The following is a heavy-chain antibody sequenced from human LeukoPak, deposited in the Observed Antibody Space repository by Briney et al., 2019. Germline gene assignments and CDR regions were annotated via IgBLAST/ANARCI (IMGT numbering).Heavy chain of an antibody. CDR2: INPDSGVT. CDR1: GYKFTGYY. Sequence: ASVKVSCKASGYKFTGYYIHWVRQAPGQGLEWMGWINPDSGVTDSVQKFQDRVTMTRDTSTTTAYMELSRLRADDTAIYYCARVAYSGNLRWFDPWGQGTLVTVSS. D-gene: IGHD4-23*01. V-gene: IGHV1-2*02. CDR3: ARVAYSGNLRWFDP. J-gene: IGHJ5*02.